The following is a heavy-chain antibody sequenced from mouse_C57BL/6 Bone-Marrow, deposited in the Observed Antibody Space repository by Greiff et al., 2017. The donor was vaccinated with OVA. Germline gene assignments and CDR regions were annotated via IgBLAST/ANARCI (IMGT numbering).Heavy chain of an antibody. CDR1: GFTFSDFY. Sequence: EVQLVESGGGLVQSGRSLRLSCATSGFTFSDFYMEWVRQAPGKGLEWIAASRNKANDYTKEYSASVKGRFIVSRDTSQSILYLQMNALRAEDTAIYYCARDDYYWYFDVWGTGTAVTVSS. V-gene: IGHV7-1*01. CDR3: ARDDYYWYFDV. J-gene: IGHJ1*03. CDR2: SRNKANDYTK.